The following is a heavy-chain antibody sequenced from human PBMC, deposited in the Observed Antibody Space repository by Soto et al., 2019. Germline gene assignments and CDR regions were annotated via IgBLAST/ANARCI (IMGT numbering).Heavy chain of an antibody. Sequence: QVQLVESGGGVVQPGRSLRLSCAASGFTFSSYAMHWVRQAPGKGLEWVAVISYDGSNKYYADSVKGRFTISRDNSKNTXXLQMNSLRAEDTAVYYCARDRFQYGGNSGMYYFDYWGQGTLVTVSS. V-gene: IGHV3-30-3*01. CDR3: ARDRFQYGGNSGMYYFDY. D-gene: IGHD2-21*02. CDR1: GFTFSSYA. CDR2: ISYDGSNK. J-gene: IGHJ4*02.